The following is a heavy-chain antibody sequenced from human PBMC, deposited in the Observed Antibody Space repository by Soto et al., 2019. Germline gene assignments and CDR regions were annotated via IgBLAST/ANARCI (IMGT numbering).Heavy chain of an antibody. CDR3: ARADAMPGTTQFYFDY. Sequence: GASVKVSCKASGYTFTSYGISWGRQAPGQGLEWMGYISAYNGHSTYAQNFQGRVTMTTDTSTNTAYMDLRSLRSGDTAVYYCARADAMPGTTQFYFDYRGQGPLVTVSS. J-gene: IGHJ4*02. CDR1: GYTFTSYG. V-gene: IGHV1-18*01. D-gene: IGHD1-1*01. CDR2: ISAYNGHS.